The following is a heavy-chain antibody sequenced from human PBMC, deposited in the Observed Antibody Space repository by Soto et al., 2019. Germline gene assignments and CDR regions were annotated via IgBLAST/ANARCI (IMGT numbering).Heavy chain of an antibody. CDR1: GFSLSTIGVG. J-gene: IGHJ6*02. Sequence: QITLKESGPTLVKPTQTLTLTCTFSGFSLSTIGVGVGWIRQPPGKALEWLALVYSNDDKRFSPSLKSRRTMTKDTSKNQVGLTMGNMDPVDTATYCCTHVGGSGLYGMDVWGQGTRVTVSS. CDR2: VYSNDDK. D-gene: IGHD3-10*01. CDR3: THVGGSGLYGMDV. V-gene: IGHV2-5*01.